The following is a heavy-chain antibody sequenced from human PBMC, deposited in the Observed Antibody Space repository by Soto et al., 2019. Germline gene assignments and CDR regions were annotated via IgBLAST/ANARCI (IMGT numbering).Heavy chain of an antibody. CDR2: IRSKANSYAT. V-gene: IGHV3-73*01. Sequence: SLRLSCAAPWFTFGGSSMHWVRQASGKGLEWVGRIRSKANSYATAYAASVKGRFTISRDDSKNTAYLQMNSLKTEDTAVYYCTRQGDAFDIRGQGTMVTVSS. CDR1: WFTFGGSS. J-gene: IGHJ3*02. CDR3: TRQGDAFDI.